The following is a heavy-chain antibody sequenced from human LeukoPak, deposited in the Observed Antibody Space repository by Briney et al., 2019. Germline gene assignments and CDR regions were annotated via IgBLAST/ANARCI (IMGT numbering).Heavy chain of an antibody. V-gene: IGHV4-39*07. CDR2: IYYSGST. D-gene: IGHD2-15*01. J-gene: IGHJ5*02. Sequence: SETLSLTCTVSGGSISSSSYYWGWIRQPPGKGLEWIGSIYYSGSTYYNPSLKSRVTISVDTSKNQFSLKLSSVTAADTAVYYCARVVVAATERWFDPWGQGTLVTVSS. CDR1: GGSISSSSYY. CDR3: ARVVVAATERWFDP.